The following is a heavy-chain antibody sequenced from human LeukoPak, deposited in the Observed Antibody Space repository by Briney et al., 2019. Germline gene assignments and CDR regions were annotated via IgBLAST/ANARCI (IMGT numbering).Heavy chain of an antibody. Sequence: GGSLRLSCAASGFTFSTYALHWVRQAPGKGLEFVSGVNSNGGNTYYANSVKGRFTISRDNAKNSMYLQMNSLRAEDTAVYYCARDRLTSGSYFFDYWGQGTLVTVSS. CDR2: VNSNGGNT. D-gene: IGHD1-26*01. CDR3: ARDRLTSGSYFFDY. CDR1: GFTFSTYA. V-gene: IGHV3-64*01. J-gene: IGHJ4*02.